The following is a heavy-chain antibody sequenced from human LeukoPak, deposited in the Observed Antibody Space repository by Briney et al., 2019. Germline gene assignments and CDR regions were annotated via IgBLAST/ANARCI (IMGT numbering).Heavy chain of an antibody. D-gene: IGHD6-19*01. CDR2: ISGSGGGT. J-gene: IGHJ4*02. Sequence: GGSLRLSCAASGFTFSSYAVSWVRQAPGKGLEWVLAISGSGGGTYYADSVKGRFTISRDNSKNTLYLQMNSLSTDDTAVYYCAKTTTGYSSGRYPGWPVDYWGQGTLVTVSS. CDR1: GFTFSSYA. V-gene: IGHV3-23*01. CDR3: AKTTTGYSSGRYPGWPVDY.